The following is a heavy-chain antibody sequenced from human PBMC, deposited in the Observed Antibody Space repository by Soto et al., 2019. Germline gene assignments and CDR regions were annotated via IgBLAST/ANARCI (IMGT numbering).Heavy chain of an antibody. J-gene: IGHJ5*02. CDR2: ISSSSSYI. CDR1: GFTFSTYS. D-gene: IGHD1-26*01. V-gene: IGHV3-21*01. CDR3: IGDGGATDWFDP. Sequence: PGGSLRLSCAASGFTFSTYSMNWVRQAPGKGLEWVSSISSSSSYIYYADSVKGRFTISRDNAKNSLYLQMNSLRAEDTAVYYCIGDGGATDWFDPWGQGTLVTVSS.